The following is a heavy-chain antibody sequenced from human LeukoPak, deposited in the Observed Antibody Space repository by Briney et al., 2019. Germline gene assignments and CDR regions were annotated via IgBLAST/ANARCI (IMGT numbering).Heavy chain of an antibody. Sequence: GGSLRLSCAASGFTFSSYAMSWVRQAPGKGLEWVSAISGSGGSTYYADSVKGRFTISRDNYKNTLYLQMNSLRADDTAVYYCARDPNGNYVGAFDFQRWGQGTLVIVSS. D-gene: IGHD1-7*01. CDR3: ARDPNGNYVGAFDFQR. CDR2: ISGSGGST. J-gene: IGHJ1*01. CDR1: GFTFSSYA. V-gene: IGHV3-23*01.